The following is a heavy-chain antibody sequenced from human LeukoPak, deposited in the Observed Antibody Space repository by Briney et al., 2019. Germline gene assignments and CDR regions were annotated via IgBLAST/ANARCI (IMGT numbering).Heavy chain of an antibody. J-gene: IGHJ4*02. CDR2: LNEDGSGA. V-gene: IGHV3-7*01. CDR1: GLTFSRSW. CDR3: ARDPAFGAVDY. Sequence: GGSLRLSCAASGLTFSRSWMSWVRQAPGEGLEWVADLNEDGSGAHYVDSVKGRFTVSRDNAKSSVYLQMNSLRVEDTAVYYCARDPAFGAVDYWGQGTLVTVSS. D-gene: IGHD3-10*01.